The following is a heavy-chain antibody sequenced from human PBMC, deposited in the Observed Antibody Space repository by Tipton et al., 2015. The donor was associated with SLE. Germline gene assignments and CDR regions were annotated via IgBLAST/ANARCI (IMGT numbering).Heavy chain of an antibody. Sequence: SLRLSCAASGFTFDDYAMHWVRQAPGKGLEWVSGISWNSDNKGYVDSVRGRFTISRDNAKKSVFLELNPVRGEDTAVHFCARDWSYCGSDCSWLDSFDIWGRGTMVTVSS. J-gene: IGHJ3*02. D-gene: IGHD2-21*01. V-gene: IGHV3-9*01. CDR2: ISWNSDNK. CDR1: GFTFDDYA. CDR3: ARDWSYCGSDCSWLDSFDI.